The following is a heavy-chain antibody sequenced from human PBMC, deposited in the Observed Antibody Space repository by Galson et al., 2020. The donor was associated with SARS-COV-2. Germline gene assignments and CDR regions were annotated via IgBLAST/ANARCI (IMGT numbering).Heavy chain of an antibody. CDR1: GGSITSGAYY. D-gene: IGHD6-19*01. CDR2: LYYNGNT. Sequence: ETSETLSLTCSVSGGSITSGAYYWSWIRQQPEKGLEWIGYLYYNGNTYYNPSLKSRVSVSVDKSKNQFFLTLNSVTAADTAVYYCAREASGYSSAWYYWFDPWGQGTLVTVSS. CDR3: AREASGYSSAWYYWFDP. V-gene: IGHV4-31*03. J-gene: IGHJ5*02.